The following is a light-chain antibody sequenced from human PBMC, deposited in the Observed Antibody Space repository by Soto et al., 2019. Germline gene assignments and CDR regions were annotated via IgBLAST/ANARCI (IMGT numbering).Light chain of an antibody. V-gene: IGKV2-24*01. Sequence: DIVMTQTPLSSPVTLGQPASISCTSSQSLVHRDGNTYLNWLQQRPGQPPRLLIYEISNRFSGVPDRFSGSGAGTDFTLKISRVEAEDVGVYYCMQATQTVITFGQGTRLEIK. CDR2: EIS. CDR3: MQATQTVIT. CDR1: QSLVHRDGNTY. J-gene: IGKJ5*01.